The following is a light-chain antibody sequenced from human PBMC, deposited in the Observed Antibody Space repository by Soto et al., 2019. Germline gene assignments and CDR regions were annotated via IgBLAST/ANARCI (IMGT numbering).Light chain of an antibody. J-gene: IGLJ2*01. V-gene: IGLV1-40*01. CDR3: QSYDSSLSGTVV. CDR1: SCNIGGGYD. CDR2: DNS. Sequence: QSVLTQPPSVSGSPGQTVTISCTGSSCNIGGGYDVHWYQQLPGTAPKLLIYDNSNRPSGGPDRFSGGKSGTSASLAITGLQAEEAADDYCQSYDSSLSGTVVFGGGTKLTVL.